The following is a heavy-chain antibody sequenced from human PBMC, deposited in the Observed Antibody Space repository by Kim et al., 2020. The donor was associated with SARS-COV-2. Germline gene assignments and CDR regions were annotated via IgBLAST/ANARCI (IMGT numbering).Heavy chain of an antibody. CDR2: IYYSVST. J-gene: IGHJ5*02. CDR3: ATRGYSSGWYVL. D-gene: IGHD6-19*01. CDR1: GGSISSYY. V-gene: IGHV4-59*01. Sequence: SETLSLTCTVSGGSISSYYWSWIRQPPGKGLEWIGYIYYSVSTNYNPSLKSRVTISVDTSKNQFSLKLSSVTAADTAVYYCATRGYSSGWYVLWGQGTLV.